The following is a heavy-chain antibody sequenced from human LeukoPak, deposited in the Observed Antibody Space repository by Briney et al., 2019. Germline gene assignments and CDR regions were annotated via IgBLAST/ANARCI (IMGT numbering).Heavy chain of an antibody. J-gene: IGHJ4*02. CDR1: GFTFSDYY. Sequence: GGSLRLSCAASGFTFSDYYMSWIRQAPGKGLEWASYISSSGSTIYYADSVKGRFTISRDNAKNSLYLQMNSLRAEDTAVYYCARVDIAAAGTVYYFDYWGQGTLVTVSS. CDR3: ARVDIAAAGTVYYFDY. CDR2: ISSSGSTI. D-gene: IGHD6-13*01. V-gene: IGHV3-11*01.